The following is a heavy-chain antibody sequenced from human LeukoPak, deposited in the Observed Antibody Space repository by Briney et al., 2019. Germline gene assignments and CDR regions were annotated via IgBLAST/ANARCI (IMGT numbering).Heavy chain of an antibody. V-gene: IGHV3-33*01. J-gene: IGHJ4*02. Sequence: PGRSLRLSCAASGFTFSSYGMHWVRQAPGKGLEWVAVIWYDGSHKYYADSVKGRFTISRDNSKNTLYLQMNSLRAEDTAVYYCARDSLGTVFDYWGQGTLVTVSS. CDR3: ARDSLGTVFDY. CDR2: IWYDGSHK. D-gene: IGHD6-13*01. CDR1: GFTFSSYG.